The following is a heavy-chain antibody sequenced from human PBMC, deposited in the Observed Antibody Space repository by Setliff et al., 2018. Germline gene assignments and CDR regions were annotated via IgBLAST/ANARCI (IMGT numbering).Heavy chain of an antibody. V-gene: IGHV5-51*01. CDR2: IYPGDSDT. D-gene: IGHD3-9*01. Sequence: GESLKISCKGSGYSFTSYWIGWVRQMPGKGLEWMGIIYPGDSDTRYSPSFQGQVTISADKSISTAYLQWSSLKASDTAVYYCASSNYDILTGRDAFDIWGQGTMVTVSS. CDR1: GYSFTSYW. CDR3: ASSNYDILTGRDAFDI. J-gene: IGHJ3*02.